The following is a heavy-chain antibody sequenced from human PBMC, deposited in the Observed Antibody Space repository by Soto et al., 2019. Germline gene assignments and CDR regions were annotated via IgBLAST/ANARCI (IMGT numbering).Heavy chain of an antibody. CDR1: GFTFSSYW. D-gene: IGHD2-2*01. CDR2: IKQDGSEK. CDR3: ARVVPAAKYYYYYGMDV. J-gene: IGHJ6*02. V-gene: IGHV3-7*05. Sequence: GGSLRLSCAASGFTFSSYWMSWVRQAPGKGLEWVANIKQDGSEKYYVDSVKGRFTISRDNAKNSLYLQMNSLRAEDTAVYYCARVVPAAKYYYYYGMDVWGQGTTVTVSS.